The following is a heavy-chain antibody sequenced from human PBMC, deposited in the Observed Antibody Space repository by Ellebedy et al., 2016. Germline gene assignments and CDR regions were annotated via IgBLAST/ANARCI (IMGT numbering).Heavy chain of an antibody. CDR3: ARQGEGGMYSKEGAFDI. CDR2: INHSGST. Sequence: SETLSLTCTVSGGSISSSSYYWSWIRQPPGKGLEWIGEINHSGSTNYNPSLKSRVTISVDTSKNQFSLKLSSVTAADTAVYYCARQGEGGMYSKEGAFDIWGQGTMVTVSS. J-gene: IGHJ3*02. V-gene: IGHV4-39*01. D-gene: IGHD6-13*01. CDR1: GGSISSSSYY.